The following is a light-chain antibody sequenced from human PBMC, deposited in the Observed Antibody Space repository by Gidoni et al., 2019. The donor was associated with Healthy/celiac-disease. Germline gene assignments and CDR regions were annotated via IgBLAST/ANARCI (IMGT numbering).Light chain of an antibody. V-gene: IGKV3-15*01. CDR2: GTS. J-gene: IGKJ2*01. CDR1: QSVSSN. CDR3: QQYNNWPLYT. Sequence: EIGMTQSPATLSVSPGERATRSCRASQSVSSNFACYQQKPGQAPRLPIYGTSTRATGIPAMFSGSGSGTYFTLTISSLQSEDSADYSGQQYNNWPLYTFGQGTKLEIK.